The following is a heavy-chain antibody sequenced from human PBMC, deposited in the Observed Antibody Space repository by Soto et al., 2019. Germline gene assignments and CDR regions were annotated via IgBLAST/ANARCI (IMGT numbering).Heavy chain of an antibody. Sequence: EVQLVESGGGLVLPGGSLRLSCSASGLTFSNYEMNWVRQAPGKGLEWVSYIGRSGTTTYYADSLKGRFTISRDNAKNSLYLQMNSLRADDMAVYYCATRSGGGGAFDFWGQGTMVTVSS. V-gene: IGHV3-48*03. D-gene: IGHD3-10*01. CDR2: IGRSGTTT. CDR1: GLTFSNYE. J-gene: IGHJ3*01. CDR3: ATRSGGGGAFDF.